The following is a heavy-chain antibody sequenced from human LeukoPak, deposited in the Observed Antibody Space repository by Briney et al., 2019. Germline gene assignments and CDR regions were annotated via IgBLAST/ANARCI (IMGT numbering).Heavy chain of an antibody. CDR1: GYSISSGYY. V-gene: IGHV4-38-2*02. D-gene: IGHD3-3*01. CDR2: IYHSGST. J-gene: IGHJ4*02. CDR3: ARSTIFGVPDY. Sequence: NPSETLSLNCTVSGYSISSGYYWGWIRQPPGKGLEWIGSIYHSGSTYYNPSLKSRVTISVDTSKTQFSLKLSSVTAADTAVYYCARSTIFGVPDYWGQGTLVTVSS.